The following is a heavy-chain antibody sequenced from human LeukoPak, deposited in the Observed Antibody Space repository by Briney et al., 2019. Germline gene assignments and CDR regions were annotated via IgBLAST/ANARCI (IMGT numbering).Heavy chain of an antibody. V-gene: IGHV3-30*03. CDR1: GFTFSSYG. CDR2: ISYDGNNK. D-gene: IGHD4/OR15-4a*01. Sequence: GRSLRLSCAASGFTFSSYGMHWVRQAPGKGLEWVAVISYDGNNKYYADSVKGRFTISRDNSKNALYLQMNSLRPEDTAVYYCARDLYDYGSYWGQGTLVTVSS. J-gene: IGHJ4*02. CDR3: ARDLYDYGSY.